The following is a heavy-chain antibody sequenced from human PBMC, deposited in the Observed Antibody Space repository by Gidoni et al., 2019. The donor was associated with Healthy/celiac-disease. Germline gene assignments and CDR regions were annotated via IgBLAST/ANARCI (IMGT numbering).Heavy chain of an antibody. D-gene: IGHD3-10*01. J-gene: IGHJ6*02. CDR2: IIPIFGTA. V-gene: IGHV1-69*01. CDR3: ARNSKGITMVRGVDYYYYYGMDV. CDR1: GGTFSSYA. Sequence: QVQLVQSGAEVKKPGSSVKVSCKASGGTFSSYAISWVRQAPGQGLEWMGGIIPIFGTANYAQKFQGRVTITADESTSTAYMELSSLRSEDTAVYYCARNSKGITMVRGVDYYYYYGMDVWGQGTTVTVSS.